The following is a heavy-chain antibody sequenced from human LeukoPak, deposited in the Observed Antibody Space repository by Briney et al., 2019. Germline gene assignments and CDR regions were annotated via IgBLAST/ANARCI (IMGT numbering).Heavy chain of an antibody. Sequence: SETLSLTCTVSGGSISSYYWSWIRQPPGKGLKWIGYIYYSGSTNYNPSLKSRVTISVDTSKNQFSLKLSSVTAADTAVYYCARVSGQRSYYYYYMDVWGKGTTVTVSS. CDR1: GGSISSYY. V-gene: IGHV4-59*01. CDR2: IYYSGST. CDR3: ARVSGQRSYYYYYMDV. J-gene: IGHJ6*03. D-gene: IGHD3-10*01.